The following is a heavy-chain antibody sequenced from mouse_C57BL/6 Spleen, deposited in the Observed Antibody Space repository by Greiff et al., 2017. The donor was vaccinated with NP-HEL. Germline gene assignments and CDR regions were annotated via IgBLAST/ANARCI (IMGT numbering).Heavy chain of an antibody. CDR1: GYTFTSYW. CDR2: IDPSDSET. D-gene: IGHD1-1*01. V-gene: IGHV1-52*01. CDR3: ASHGSSYGWFAY. Sequence: QVQLKQPGAELVRPGSSVKLSCKASGYTFTSYWMHWVKQRPIQGLEWIGNIDPSDSETHYNQKFKDKATLTVDKSSSTAYMQLSSLTSEDSAVYYCASHGSSYGWFAYWGQGTLVTVSA. J-gene: IGHJ3*01.